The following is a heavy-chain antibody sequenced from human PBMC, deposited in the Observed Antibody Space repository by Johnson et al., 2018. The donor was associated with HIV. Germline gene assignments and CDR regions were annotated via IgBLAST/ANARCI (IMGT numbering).Heavy chain of an antibody. Sequence: MQLVESGGDLVQPGGSLRVSCVVSEFTFTRYAMNWVRQAPGKGLEWVSSISAKGDITYYSDSVEGRFTIFRDNSKNTLFMQMNNLGAEDTALYYCARLKGYSDGSRYHRDGFDIWGQGTRVTVSS. D-gene: IGHD3-22*01. V-gene: IGHV3-23*04. J-gene: IGHJ3*02. CDR3: ARLKGYSDGSRYHRDGFDI. CDR1: EFTFTRYA. CDR2: ISAKGDIT.